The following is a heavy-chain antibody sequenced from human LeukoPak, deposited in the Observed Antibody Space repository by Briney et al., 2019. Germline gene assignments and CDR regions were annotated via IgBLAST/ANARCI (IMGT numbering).Heavy chain of an antibody. D-gene: IGHD4-17*01. CDR2: IHAYNGNT. Sequence: ASVKLSCNASGYTFTRYGISWGRQAPGQGLGWRGWIHAYNGNTNYAQKLQGRVTMTTDTSTSTAYMELRSLRSDDTGVYCCARDIRDYGYLPEVGYWGRGTLVTVSS. CDR1: GYTFTRYG. V-gene: IGHV1-18*01. CDR3: ARDIRDYGYLPEVGY. J-gene: IGHJ4*02.